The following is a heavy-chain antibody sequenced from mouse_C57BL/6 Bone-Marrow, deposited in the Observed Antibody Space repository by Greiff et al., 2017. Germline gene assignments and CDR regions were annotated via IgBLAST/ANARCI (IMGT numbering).Heavy chain of an antibody. CDR3: ASSRIDYCTDY. V-gene: IGHV14-2*01. D-gene: IGHD2-13*01. CDR1: GFNFTDYC. Sequence: EVQLQQSGAELVKPGASVKLSCTASGFNFTDYCIHWVKQRTEQGLEWIGRIVPENGDTKYAPKFQDKATITADPSSNTASMQLRSLTSVDTAVYFCASSRIDYCTDYGCQGPALSVTA. J-gene: IGHJ2*01. CDR2: IVPENGDT.